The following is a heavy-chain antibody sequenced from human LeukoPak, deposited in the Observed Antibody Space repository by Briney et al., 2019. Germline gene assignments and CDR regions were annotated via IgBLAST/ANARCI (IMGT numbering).Heavy chain of an antibody. V-gene: IGHV4-31*03. CDR2: IYYSGST. CDR1: GGSISSGGYY. J-gene: IGHJ4*02. D-gene: IGHD4-23*01. Sequence: SETLSLTCTVSGGSISSGGYYWSWIRQHPGKGLEWIGYIYYSGSTYYNPSLKSRVTISVDTSKNQFSLKLSSVTAADTAVYYCARVGSGKSPTPIDYWGQGTLVTVSS. CDR3: ARVGSGKSPTPIDY.